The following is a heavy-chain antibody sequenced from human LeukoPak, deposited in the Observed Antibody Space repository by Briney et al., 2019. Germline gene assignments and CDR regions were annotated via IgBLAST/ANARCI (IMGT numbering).Heavy chain of an antibody. CDR2: IYHSGST. V-gene: IGHV4-38-2*02. D-gene: IGHD3-22*01. Sequence: PSETLSLTCTVSGYSISSGYYWGWIRQPPGKGLEWIGSIYHSGSTYYNPSLKSRVTISVDTSKNQFSLKLSSVTAADTAVYYCVRVGSSGYYSPFDYWGQGTLVTVSS. CDR3: VRVGSSGYYSPFDY. J-gene: IGHJ4*02. CDR1: GYSISSGYY.